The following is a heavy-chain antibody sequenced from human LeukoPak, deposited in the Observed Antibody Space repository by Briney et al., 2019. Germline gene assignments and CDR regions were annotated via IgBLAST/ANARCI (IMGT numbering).Heavy chain of an antibody. J-gene: IGHJ4*02. CDR2: IYTGGST. CDR3: ASGRDGPDYSDN. V-gene: IGHV3-53*04. CDR1: GFTVSSNY. D-gene: IGHD5-24*01. Sequence: GGSLRLSCAASGFTVSSNYMSWVRQAPGKGLEWVSVIYTGGSTYYADSVKGRFTISRHISKNTLYLQMKSLRAEDTAVYYCASGRDGPDYSDNWGQGTLVTVSS.